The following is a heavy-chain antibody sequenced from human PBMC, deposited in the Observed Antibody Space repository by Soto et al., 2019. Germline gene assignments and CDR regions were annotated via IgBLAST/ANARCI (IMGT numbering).Heavy chain of an antibody. D-gene: IGHD3-3*01. CDR3: ARHPVSSLRFLEWLLSETFDC. CDR2: IYYSGST. J-gene: IGHJ4*02. CDR1: GGSISSSSYY. V-gene: IGHV4-39*01. Sequence: SETLSLTCTVSGGSISSSSYYWGWIRQPPGKGLEWIGSIYYSGSTYYNPSLKSRVTTSVDTSKNQFSLKLSSVTPADTPVYYCARHPVSSLRFLEWLLSETFDCWGQGTLVTVSS.